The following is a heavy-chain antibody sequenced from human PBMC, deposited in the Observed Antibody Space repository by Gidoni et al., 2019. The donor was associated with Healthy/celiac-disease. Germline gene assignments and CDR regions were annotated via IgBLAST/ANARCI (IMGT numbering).Heavy chain of an antibody. Sequence: QLQLQESGTGLVKPSETLSLTCTVSGGSISSSSYYWGWIRQPPGKGLEWIGSIYYSGSTYYNPSLKSRVTISVDTSKNQFSLKLSSVTAADTAVYYCARADYYGSGSFDAFDIWGQGTMVTVSS. CDR1: GGSISSSSYY. CDR2: IYYSGST. CDR3: ARADYYGSGSFDAFDI. D-gene: IGHD3-10*01. J-gene: IGHJ3*02. V-gene: IGHV4-39*07.